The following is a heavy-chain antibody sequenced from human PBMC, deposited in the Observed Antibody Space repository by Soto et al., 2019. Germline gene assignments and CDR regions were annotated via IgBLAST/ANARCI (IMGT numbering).Heavy chain of an antibody. J-gene: IGHJ6*02. V-gene: IGHV1-18*04. D-gene: IGHD6-13*01. Sequence: ASVKVSCKASGYTFTSYGTSWVRQAAGQGLEWMGWISAYNGNTNYAQKLQGRVTMTTDTSTSTAYMELRSLRSDDTAVYYCARVNRSSSWSKSYYHYCIDVWGHGTTSTVS. CDR2: ISAYNGNT. CDR3: ARVNRSSSWSKSYYHYCIDV. CDR1: GYTFTSYG.